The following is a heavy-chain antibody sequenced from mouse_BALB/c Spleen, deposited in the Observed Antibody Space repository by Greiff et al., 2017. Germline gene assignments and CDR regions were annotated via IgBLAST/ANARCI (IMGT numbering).Heavy chain of an antibody. CDR2: IDPYNGGT. J-gene: IGHJ1*01. CDR1: GYAFTSYN. Sequence: EVQLQQSGPELVKPGASVKVSCKASGYAFTSYNMYWVKQSHGKSLEWIGYIDPYNGGTSYNQKFKGKATLTVDKSSSTAYMHLNSLTSEDSAVYYCARGGLRHGDWYFDVWGAGTTVTVSS. D-gene: IGHD2-2*01. CDR3: ARGGLRHGDWYFDV. V-gene: IGHV1S135*01.